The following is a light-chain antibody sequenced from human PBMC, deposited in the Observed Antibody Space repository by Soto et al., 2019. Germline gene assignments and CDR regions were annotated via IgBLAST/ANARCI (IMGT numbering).Light chain of an antibody. V-gene: IGLV2-14*01. CDR3: CSFTSSRTLI. Sequence: QSALTQPASVSGSPGQSITISCTGTSSDIGGYRFVSWYQQYSGKTPTLLIYEVNNRPSGLSNRFSGSKSGNTASLTISGLQPEDEADYYCCSFTSSRTLIFGGGTKLTVL. CDR2: EVN. J-gene: IGLJ2*01. CDR1: SSDIGGYRF.